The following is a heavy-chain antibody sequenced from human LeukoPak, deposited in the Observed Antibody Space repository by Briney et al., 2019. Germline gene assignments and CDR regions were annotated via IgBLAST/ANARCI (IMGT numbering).Heavy chain of an antibody. J-gene: IGHJ4*02. Sequence: GGSLRLSCAASGFSFSSYAMRWVRQAPGKGLEWVAIISYDGSNKKYGDSVKARFTISRDNSENTLYLQMDSLRPEDTAVYYCARTPYSTGWGYFDHWGQGTLATVSS. CDR3: ARTPYSTGWGYFDH. D-gene: IGHD6-19*01. CDR1: GFSFSSYA. V-gene: IGHV3-30*01. CDR2: ISYDGSNK.